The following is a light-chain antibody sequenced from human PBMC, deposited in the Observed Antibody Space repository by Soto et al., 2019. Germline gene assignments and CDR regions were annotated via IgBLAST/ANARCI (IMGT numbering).Light chain of an antibody. Sequence: EIVMTQAPATLSVSPGERATLSCRASQSVTSNYLAWYQQKPGQAPRLLIYDASNRATGIPARFSGSGSGTDFTLTISRLEPEDFAVYHCQQYGSSPTTFGQGTKVDIK. CDR1: QSVTSNY. CDR2: DAS. J-gene: IGKJ1*01. CDR3: QQYGSSPTT. V-gene: IGKV3-20*01.